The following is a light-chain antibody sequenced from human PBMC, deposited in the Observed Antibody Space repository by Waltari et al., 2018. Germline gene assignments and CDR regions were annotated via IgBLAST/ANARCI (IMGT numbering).Light chain of an antibody. Sequence: EVGLTQSPGTLSLSPGESATLSCRASPGVTISDLAGCQQNNGHAPRLLILGASSTTKGLQEKFSGSGSGTNFTLTSSALEPEDFAVYYWQQYDNSPQTFGQGTKVEIK. CDR1: PGVTISD. J-gene: IGKJ1*01. V-gene: IGKV3-20*01. CDR2: GAS. CDR3: QQYDNSPQT.